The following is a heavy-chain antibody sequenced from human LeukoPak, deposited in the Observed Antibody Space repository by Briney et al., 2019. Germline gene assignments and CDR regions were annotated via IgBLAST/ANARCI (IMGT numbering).Heavy chain of an antibody. CDR3: AKDGLRFLEWCLGYFDL. V-gene: IGHV3-23*01. Sequence: GGSLRLSCAASGFTFSSYAMSWVRQTPGKGLEWVSSISGSGGSTNYADSVTGRFTISRGNSNNTLYLQMNSLRADDTAVYYCAKDGLRFLEWCLGYFDLWGRGTLVTVSS. D-gene: IGHD3-3*01. CDR1: GFTFSSYA. CDR2: ISGSGGST. J-gene: IGHJ2*01.